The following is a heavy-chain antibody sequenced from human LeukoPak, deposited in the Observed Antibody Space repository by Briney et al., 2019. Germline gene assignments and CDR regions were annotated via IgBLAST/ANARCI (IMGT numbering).Heavy chain of an antibody. J-gene: IGHJ4*02. CDR3: ARVKAVVTPWVFDY. CDR2: ISYTGIT. Sequence: SETLSLTCAVTGASISGSGYYLGWIRQPPGKGLAWIGIISYTGITYYNPSLKSRVTISVDTSKNQFSLKLSSVTAADTAVYFCARVKAVVTPWVFDYWGQGSLVTVSS. V-gene: IGHV4-39*07. D-gene: IGHD4-23*01. CDR1: GASISGSGYY.